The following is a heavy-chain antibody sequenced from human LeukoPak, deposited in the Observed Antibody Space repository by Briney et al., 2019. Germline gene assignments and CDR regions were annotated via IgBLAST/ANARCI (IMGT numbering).Heavy chain of an antibody. CDR2: IIPIIGIA. D-gene: IGHD6-13*01. Sequence: SVKVSCKASGGTFSSYTINWVRQAPGQGLEWMGRIIPIIGIANYAQKFQGRVTMTRDTSTSTVYMELSSLRSEDTAVYYCARDQEQQLVTGGVYWGQGTLVTVSS. CDR1: GGTFSSYT. J-gene: IGHJ4*02. CDR3: ARDQEQQLVTGGVY. V-gene: IGHV1-69*04.